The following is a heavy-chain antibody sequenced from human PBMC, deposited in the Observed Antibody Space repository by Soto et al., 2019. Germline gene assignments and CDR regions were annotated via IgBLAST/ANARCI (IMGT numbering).Heavy chain of an antibody. Sequence: QVQLVQSGAEVKKPGSSVRVSCKASGDTSDSFSISWVRQAPGQGLEWMGGIIPMFGTGNYAQKFQGRLSITADEPTGTSYMDLKSLRSEDTAVYFCARENRDDNSGWYSSSDWCDPWGQGTLVTVSS. CDR2: IIPMFGTG. D-gene: IGHD6-19*01. V-gene: IGHV1-69*01. CDR3: ARENRDDNSGWYSSSDWCDP. J-gene: IGHJ5*02. CDR1: GDTSDSFS.